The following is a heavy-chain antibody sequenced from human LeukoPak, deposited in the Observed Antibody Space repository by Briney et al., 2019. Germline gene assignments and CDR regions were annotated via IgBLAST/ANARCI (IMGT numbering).Heavy chain of an antibody. Sequence: ASVKVSCKASGYTFTGYYMHWVRQAPGQGLEWMGIINPSGGSTSYAQKFQGRVTMTRDMSTSTVYMELSSLRSEDTAVYYCARVFRDIYCSGGSCYYFDYWGQGTLVTVSS. J-gene: IGHJ4*02. D-gene: IGHD2-15*01. CDR3: ARVFRDIYCSGGSCYYFDY. CDR1: GYTFTGYY. CDR2: INPSGGST. V-gene: IGHV1-46*01.